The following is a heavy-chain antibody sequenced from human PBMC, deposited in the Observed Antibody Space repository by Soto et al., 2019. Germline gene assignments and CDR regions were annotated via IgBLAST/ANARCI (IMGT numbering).Heavy chain of an antibody. CDR2: INQDGSER. Sequence: LRLTCAGSGLTFRNDWLSWVRQAPGKGLEWVANINQDGSERYYVDSVRGRFTISRDNVENSLYLQLNSLRPEDTAVYYCAVYGYGVSAAAYWGQGTLVTVSS. J-gene: IGHJ4*02. CDR1: GLTFRNDW. CDR3: AVYGYGVSAAAY. D-gene: IGHD4-17*01. V-gene: IGHV3-7*03.